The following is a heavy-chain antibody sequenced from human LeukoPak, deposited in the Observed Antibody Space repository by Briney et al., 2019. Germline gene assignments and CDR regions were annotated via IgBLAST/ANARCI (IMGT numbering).Heavy chain of an antibody. J-gene: IGHJ4*02. Sequence: SETLSLTCAVYGGSFSGYYWSWIRQPPGKGLEWIGEINHSGSTNYNPSLKSRVTISVDTSKNQFSLKLSSATTADTAVYYCARVQRWLQSIDYWGQGTLVTVSS. D-gene: IGHD5-24*01. CDR1: GGSFSGYY. CDR2: INHSGST. CDR3: ARVQRWLQSIDY. V-gene: IGHV4-34*01.